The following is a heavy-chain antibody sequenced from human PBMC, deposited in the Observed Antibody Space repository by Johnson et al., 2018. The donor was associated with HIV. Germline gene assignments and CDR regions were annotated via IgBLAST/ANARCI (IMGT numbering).Heavy chain of an antibody. D-gene: IGHD6-19*01. CDR2: ISYDGSNK. J-gene: IGHJ3*02. CDR1: GFTFSSYG. CDR3: SRPGSSGLDTDAFDI. V-gene: IGHV3-30*03. Sequence: QVQLVESGGGLVQPGGSLRLSCAASGFTFSSYGMHWVRQAPGKGLEWVAVISYDGSNKYYADSVKGRFTISRDNSKNTLYLQMNSLRAEDTAVYYGSRPGSSGLDTDAFDIMVKGTAVTVSS.